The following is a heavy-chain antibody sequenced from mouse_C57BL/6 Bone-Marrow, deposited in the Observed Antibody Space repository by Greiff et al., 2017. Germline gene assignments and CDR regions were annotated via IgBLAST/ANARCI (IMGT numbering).Heavy chain of an antibody. CDR2: IYPGDGDT. V-gene: IGHV1-82*01. CDR3: ASFERFAY. Sequence: QVQLQQSGPELVKPGASVKISCKASGYAFSSSWMNWVKQRPGKGLEWIGRIYPGDGDTNYNGKFKGKATLPADTTYSTAYMQLSRLTSEDSAVSFCASFERFAYWGQGTLVTVSA. J-gene: IGHJ3*01. CDR1: GYAFSSSW.